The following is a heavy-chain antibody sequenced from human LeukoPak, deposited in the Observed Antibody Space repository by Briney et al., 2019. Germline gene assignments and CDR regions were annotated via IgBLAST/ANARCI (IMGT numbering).Heavy chain of an antibody. CDR2: INPNSGGT. V-gene: IGHV1-2*02. D-gene: IGHD3-10*01. CDR3: ARVGYGSGSPIFY. J-gene: IGHJ4*02. CDR1: GYTFTGYY. Sequence: ASVKVSCKASGYTFTGYYMHWVRQAPGQGLEWMGWINPNSGGTNYAQKFQGRVTMARDTSISTAYMELSRLRSDDTAVYYCARVGYGSGSPIFYWGQGTLVTVSS.